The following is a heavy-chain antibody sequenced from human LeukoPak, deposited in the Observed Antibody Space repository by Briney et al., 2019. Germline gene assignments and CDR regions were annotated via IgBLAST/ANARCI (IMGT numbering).Heavy chain of an antibody. V-gene: IGHV1-69*13. Sequence: GASVKVSCKASGGTFSNYGISWVRQAPGQGLEWMGGIIPSFGTANYAQKFQDRVTITADESTSTAYMELSSLRSEDTAVYYCARGWSCSSTSCYQPFDPWGQGTLVTVSS. D-gene: IGHD2-2*01. CDR1: GGTFSNYG. J-gene: IGHJ5*02. CDR3: ARGWSCSSTSCYQPFDP. CDR2: IIPSFGTA.